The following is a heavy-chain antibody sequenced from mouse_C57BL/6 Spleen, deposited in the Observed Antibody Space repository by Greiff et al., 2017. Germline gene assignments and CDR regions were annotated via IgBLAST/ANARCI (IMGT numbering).Heavy chain of an antibody. Sequence: DVQLQESGPVLVKPGASVKMSCKASGYTFTDYYMNWVKQSHGKSLEWIGVINPYNGGTSYNQKFKGKATLTVDKSSSTAYMELNSLTSEDSAVYYCARGGDDYAMDYWGQGTSVTVSS. J-gene: IGHJ4*01. CDR2: INPYNGGT. CDR3: ARGGDDYAMDY. V-gene: IGHV1-19*01. D-gene: IGHD3-3*01. CDR1: GYTFTDYY.